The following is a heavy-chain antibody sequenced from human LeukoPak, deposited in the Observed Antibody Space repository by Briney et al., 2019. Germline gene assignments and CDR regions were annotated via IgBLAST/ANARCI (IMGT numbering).Heavy chain of an antibody. CDR3: ARDPIGSRWPYYFDY. CDR2: INAGNGNT. V-gene: IGHV1-3*01. J-gene: IGHJ4*02. Sequence: ASVKVSCKASGYTVTSYYMHWVRQAPGQRLEWMGWINAGNGNTKYSQKFQARVTITRDTSASTAYMELSSLRSEDTAVYYCARDPIGSRWPYYFDYWGQGTLVTVSS. D-gene: IGHD2-15*01. CDR1: GYTVTSYY.